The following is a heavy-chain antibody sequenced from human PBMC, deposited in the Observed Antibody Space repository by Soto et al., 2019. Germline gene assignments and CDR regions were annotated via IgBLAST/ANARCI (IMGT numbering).Heavy chain of an antibody. CDR2: INPNSGGT. V-gene: IGHV1-2*04. CDR3: ARAGPYYDILTGNNWFDP. Sequence: ASVKVSCKASGYTFTGYYMHWVRQAPGQGLEWMGWINPNSGGTNYAQKFQGWVTMTRDTSISTAYMELSRLRSDDTAVYYCARAGPYYDILTGNNWFDPWGQGTLVTVSS. CDR1: GYTFTGYY. D-gene: IGHD3-9*01. J-gene: IGHJ5*02.